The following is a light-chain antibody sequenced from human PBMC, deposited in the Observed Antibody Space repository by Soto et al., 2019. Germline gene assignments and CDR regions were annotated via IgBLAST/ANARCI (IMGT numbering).Light chain of an antibody. J-gene: IGKJ1*01. Sequence: DIQMTQSPSALSASVGDTVTITCRASESISGWLAWYQQKPGKAPKLLIFDASTLNSGVPSRFSGRGSGTTFTLTIRSLQADDFASYYCLQYNGYYRTFGQGTKVEIK. CDR3: LQYNGYYRT. V-gene: IGKV1-5*01. CDR1: ESISGW. CDR2: DAS.